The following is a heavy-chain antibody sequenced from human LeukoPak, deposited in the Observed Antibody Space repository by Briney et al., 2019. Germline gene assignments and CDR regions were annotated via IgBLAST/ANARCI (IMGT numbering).Heavy chain of an antibody. CDR3: ARITPRGYYYDSSGYYHRNWFDP. Sequence: PSETLSLTRTVSGGSISSSSYYWGWIRQPPGKGLEWIGSIYYSGSTYYNPSLKSRVTISVDTPKNQFSLKLSSVTAADTAVYYCARITPRGYYYDSSGYYHRNWFDPWGQGTLVTVSS. J-gene: IGHJ5*02. D-gene: IGHD3-22*01. CDR1: GGSISSSSYY. CDR2: IYYSGST. V-gene: IGHV4-39*07.